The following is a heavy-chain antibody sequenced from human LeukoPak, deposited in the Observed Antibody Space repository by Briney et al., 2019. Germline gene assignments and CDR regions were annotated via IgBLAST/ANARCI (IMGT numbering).Heavy chain of an antibody. CDR1: GYTFTSYA. D-gene: IGHD3-16*02. Sequence: ASVKVSCKASGYTFTSYAMNWVRQAPGQGLEWMGWINTNTGNPTYAQGFTGRFVFSLDTSVSTAYLQISSLKAEDTAVYYCARGDYDYVWGSYRYGRYYFDYWGQGTLVTVSS. CDR3: ARGDYDYVWGSYRYGRYYFDY. CDR2: INTNTGNP. J-gene: IGHJ4*02. V-gene: IGHV7-4-1*02.